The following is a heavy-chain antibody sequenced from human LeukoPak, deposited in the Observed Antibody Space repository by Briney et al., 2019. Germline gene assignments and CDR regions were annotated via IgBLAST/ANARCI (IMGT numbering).Heavy chain of an antibody. J-gene: IGHJ4*02. CDR3: VRESRPGGAMGLYHNLDY. Sequence: PGGSLRLSCAASGFTFNIFRMSWVRQTPGKGLEWVANIKEDGTEKNLVDSVKGRFTISRDNTKNLLFLEMNNLRGDDTAIYYCVRESRPGGAMGLYHNLDYWGQGTLVAVSS. V-gene: IGHV3-7*01. D-gene: IGHD1-1*01. CDR2: IKEDGTEK. CDR1: GFTFNIFR.